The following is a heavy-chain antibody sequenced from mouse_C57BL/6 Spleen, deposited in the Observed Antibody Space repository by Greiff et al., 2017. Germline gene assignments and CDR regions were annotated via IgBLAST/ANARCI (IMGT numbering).Heavy chain of an antibody. CDR3: ARAVDYDDGGYFDV. V-gene: IGHV14-2*01. CDR1: GFNIKDYY. CDR2: IDPEDGET. D-gene: IGHD2-4*01. J-gene: IGHJ1*03. Sequence: VQLQQSGAELVKPGASVKLSCTASGFNIKDYYMHWVKQRTEQGLEWIGRIDPEDGETKYAPKCQGKATITADTSSNTAYLQLSSLTAEDTAVYYCARAVDYDDGGYFDVWGTGTTVTVSS.